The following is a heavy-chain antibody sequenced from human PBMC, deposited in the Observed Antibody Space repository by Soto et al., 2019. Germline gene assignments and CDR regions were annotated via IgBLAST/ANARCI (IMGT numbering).Heavy chain of an antibody. J-gene: IGHJ4*02. CDR1: GFTFSSYA. D-gene: IGHD5-18*01. CDR3: AKDLGIQLWSLFDY. Sequence: GGSLRLSCAASGFTFSSYAMSWFRQAPGKGLEWVSAISGSGGSTYYADSVKGRFTISRDNSKNTLYLQMNSLRAEDTAVYYCAKDLGIQLWSLFDYWGQGTLVTVSS. CDR2: ISGSGGST. V-gene: IGHV3-23*01.